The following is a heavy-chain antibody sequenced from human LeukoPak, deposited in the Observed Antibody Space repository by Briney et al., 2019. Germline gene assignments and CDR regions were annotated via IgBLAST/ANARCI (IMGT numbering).Heavy chain of an antibody. CDR1: GYTFTGYY. Sequence: ASVKVSCKACGYTFTGYYMHWVRQAPGQGLEWMGWINPNSGGTNYAQKFQGRVTMTRDTSISTAYMELSRLRSDDTAVYYCARDGDIVVVPAALSWFDPWGQGTLVTVS. J-gene: IGHJ5*02. D-gene: IGHD2-2*01. CDR2: INPNSGGT. V-gene: IGHV1-2*02. CDR3: ARDGDIVVVPAALSWFDP.